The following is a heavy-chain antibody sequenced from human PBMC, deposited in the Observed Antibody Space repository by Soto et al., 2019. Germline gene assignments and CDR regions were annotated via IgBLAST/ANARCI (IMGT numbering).Heavy chain of an antibody. D-gene: IGHD6-13*01. J-gene: IGHJ4*02. CDR3: AKADSSSWKPFDY. Sequence: QVQLVESGGGVVQPGRSLRLSCAASGFTFSSYGMHWVREAPGKGLEWVAVISYDGSNKYYADSVKGRFTIPRDNSKNTLYLQMNSLRAEDTAVYYCAKADSSSWKPFDYWGQGTLVTVSS. CDR1: GFTFSSYG. V-gene: IGHV3-30*18. CDR2: ISYDGSNK.